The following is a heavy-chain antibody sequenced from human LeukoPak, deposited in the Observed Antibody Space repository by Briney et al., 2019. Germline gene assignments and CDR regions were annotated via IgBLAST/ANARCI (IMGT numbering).Heavy chain of an antibody. CDR3: AREWVNCSGGSCYPTSYGMDV. Sequence: SETLSLTCTVSGGSISSYYWSWIRQPPGKGLEWIGYIYYSGSTNYNPSLKSRVTISVDTSKNQSSLKLSSVTAADTAVYYCAREWVNCSGGSCYPTSYGMDVWGQGTTVTVSS. CDR2: IYYSGST. CDR1: GGSISSYY. D-gene: IGHD2-15*01. V-gene: IGHV4-59*01. J-gene: IGHJ6*02.